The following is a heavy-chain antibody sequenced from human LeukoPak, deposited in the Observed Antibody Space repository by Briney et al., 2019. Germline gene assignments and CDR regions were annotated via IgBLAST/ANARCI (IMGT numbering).Heavy chain of an antibody. Sequence: ASVKVSCKVSGYTLTELSMHWVRQAPGKGLEWMGGFDPEDGETIYAQKFQGRVTMTEDTSTDTAYMELSSLRSEDTAVYYCPTAKIMVRGVIITESNWFDPWGQGTLVTVSS. J-gene: IGHJ5*02. CDR1: GYTLTELS. CDR3: PTAKIMVRGVIITESNWFDP. CDR2: FDPEDGET. D-gene: IGHD3-10*01. V-gene: IGHV1-24*01.